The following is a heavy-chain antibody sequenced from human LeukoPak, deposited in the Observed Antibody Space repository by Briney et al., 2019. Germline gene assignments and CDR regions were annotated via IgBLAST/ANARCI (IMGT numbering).Heavy chain of an antibody. Sequence: SETLSLTCTVSGGSISSGGYYWSWIRQHPGKGLEWIGYIYYSGSTYYNPSLKSRVTISVDTSKNQFSLKLSSVTAADTAVYYCARAPYSGSYFFDYWGQGTLVTVSS. D-gene: IGHD1-26*01. CDR3: ARAPYSGSYFFDY. CDR1: GGSISSGGYY. J-gene: IGHJ4*02. V-gene: IGHV4-31*03. CDR2: IYYSGST.